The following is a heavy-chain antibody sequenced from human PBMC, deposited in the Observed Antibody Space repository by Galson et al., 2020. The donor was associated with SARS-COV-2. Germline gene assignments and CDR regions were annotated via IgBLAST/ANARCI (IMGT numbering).Heavy chain of an antibody. CDR1: GFTFSNYV. V-gene: IGHV3-30*04. J-gene: IGHJ4*02. D-gene: IGHD1-26*01. CDR3: ARGGEWELPYYFDY. Sequence: GGSLRLSCAASGFTFSNYVMHWVRQAPGKGPEWVAVISSDGSNSFYADSLKGRFTISRDNSRSTLYLQMNSLRAEDTAVYYCARGGEWELPYYFDYWGQGTLVTVSS. CDR2: ISSDGSNS.